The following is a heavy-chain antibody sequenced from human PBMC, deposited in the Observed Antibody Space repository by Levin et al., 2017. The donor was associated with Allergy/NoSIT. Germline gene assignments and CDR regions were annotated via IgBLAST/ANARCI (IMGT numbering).Heavy chain of an antibody. V-gene: IGHV4-59*01. D-gene: IGHD3-3*01. Sequence: SQTLSLTCSVSGGSLSKSYWTWIRPSSGKGLEWIGYIFHSGTTNYNPSLESRVSLSVDTSKNQLSLKLNSVTAADTAVYYCARSEEWSGFSCYPGGGDFYYNYYMDVWGKGTTVTVSS. CDR3: ARSEEWSGFSCYPGGGDFYYNYYMDV. CDR2: IFHSGTT. CDR1: GGSLSKSY. J-gene: IGHJ6*03.